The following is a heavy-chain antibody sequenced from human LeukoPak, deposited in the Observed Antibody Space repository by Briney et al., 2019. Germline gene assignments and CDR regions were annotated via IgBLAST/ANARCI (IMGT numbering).Heavy chain of an antibody. CDR1: GGSISSYY. CDR2: ISYSVST. J-gene: IGHJ5*02. V-gene: IGHV4-59*01. D-gene: IGHD1-1*01. CDR3: AREGTAGTNLNWFDP. Sequence: SETLSLTCTVSGGSISSYYWSWIRQPPGKGLEWIGYISYSVSTNFNPSLKSRVTISVDTSKNQFSLKLSSVTAADTAVYYCAREGTAGTNLNWFDPWGQGTLVTVSS.